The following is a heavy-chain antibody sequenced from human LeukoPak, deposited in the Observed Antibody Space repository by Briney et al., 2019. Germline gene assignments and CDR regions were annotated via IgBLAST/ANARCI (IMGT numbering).Heavy chain of an antibody. CDR3: AKDWGITMIVVVTNALDI. Sequence: GGTLRLSCAASGFTFSSYGMSWVRQAPGKGLEWVSAISGSGGSTYYADSVKGRFTISRDNSKNTLYLQMNSLRAEDTAVYYCAKDWGITMIVVVTNALDIWGQGTMVTVSS. V-gene: IGHV3-23*01. D-gene: IGHD3-22*01. J-gene: IGHJ3*02. CDR1: GFTFSSYG. CDR2: ISGSGGST.